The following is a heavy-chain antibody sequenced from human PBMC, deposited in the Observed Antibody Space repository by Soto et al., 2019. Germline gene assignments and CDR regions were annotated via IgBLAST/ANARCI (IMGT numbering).Heavy chain of an antibody. V-gene: IGHV4-59*08. J-gene: IGHJ6*03. D-gene: IGHD4-17*01. Sequence: SETLSLTCTVSGGSISSYYWSWIRQPPGKGLEWIGYIYYSGSTNYNPSLKSRVTISVDTSKNQFSLKLSSVTAADTAVYYCAGLNGDYPDYYYYYMDVWGKGTTVTVSS. CDR3: AGLNGDYPDYYYYYMDV. CDR1: GGSISSYY. CDR2: IYYSGST.